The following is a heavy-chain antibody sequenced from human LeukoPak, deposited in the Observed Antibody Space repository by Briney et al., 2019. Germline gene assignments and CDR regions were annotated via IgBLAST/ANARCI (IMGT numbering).Heavy chain of an antibody. V-gene: IGHV6-1*01. CDR3: ARSPRDAPYSGSYYFDY. CDR2: TYYRSKLYK. J-gene: IGHJ4*02. D-gene: IGHD1-26*01. CDR1: GDSVSSNSAA. Sequence: SQTLSLTCAICGDSVSSNSAAWDWGRQSPSRGVEWLGRTYYRSKLYKDDAGAVKSQIIINADTCKNGFSLQLNSVTPEDTAVYYCARSPRDAPYSGSYYFDYWGQGTLVTVSS.